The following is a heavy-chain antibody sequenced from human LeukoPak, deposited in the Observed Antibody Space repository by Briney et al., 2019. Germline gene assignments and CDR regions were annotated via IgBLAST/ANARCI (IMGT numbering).Heavy chain of an antibody. D-gene: IGHD2-2*01. CDR1: GGSISGDY. V-gene: IGHV4-59*01. CDR3: ARAGCSSTSCYLSH. Sequence: SETLSLTCTVSGGSISGDYWSWIRQPPGKGLEWIGFIYDSGRTSYNPSLKSRVTISGDTSKKQFSLKLSSLSAADTAVYYCARAGCSSTSCYLSHWGQGTLVTVSS. J-gene: IGHJ4*02. CDR2: IYDSGRT.